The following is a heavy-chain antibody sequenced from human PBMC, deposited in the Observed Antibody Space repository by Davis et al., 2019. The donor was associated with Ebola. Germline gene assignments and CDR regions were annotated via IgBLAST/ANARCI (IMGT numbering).Heavy chain of an antibody. Sequence: GGSLRLSCAASGFTFSGSAMHWVRQASGKGLEWVGRIRIKANSYATAYAASVKGRFTTSRDDSKNTTYLQMNSLKTEDTAVYYCTSTTVTDDYWGQGTLVTVSS. J-gene: IGHJ4*02. CDR2: IRIKANSYAT. D-gene: IGHD4-17*01. CDR1: GFTFSGSA. CDR3: TSTTVTDDY. V-gene: IGHV3-73*01.